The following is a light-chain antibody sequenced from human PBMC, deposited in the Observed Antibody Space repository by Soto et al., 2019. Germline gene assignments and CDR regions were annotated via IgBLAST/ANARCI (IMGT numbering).Light chain of an antibody. J-gene: IGLJ1*01. Sequence: QSALTQPASVSGSPGQSITISCTGTSSDVGGYNYVSWYQQHPGKAPKLMIYEVSNRPSGVTNRFSGSQSVNTASLTISGLRAEDEADYYCSTYTSSSTYCFGTGSKLTV. CDR1: SSDVGGYNY. CDR3: STYTSSSTYC. V-gene: IGLV2-14*01. CDR2: EVS.